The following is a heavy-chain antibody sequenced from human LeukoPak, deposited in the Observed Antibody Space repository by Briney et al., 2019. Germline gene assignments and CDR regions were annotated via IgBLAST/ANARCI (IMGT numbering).Heavy chain of an antibody. Sequence: ASVKVSCKASGYTFTAYYMHWVRQAPGQGLEWMGRINPNSGGTNYAQKFQGRVTMTRDTSISTAYMELSRLRSDDTAVYYCATVRFTNWFDPWGQGTLVTVSS. J-gene: IGHJ5*02. CDR1: GYTFTAYY. D-gene: IGHD3-3*01. CDR2: INPNSGGT. V-gene: IGHV1-2*06. CDR3: ATVRFTNWFDP.